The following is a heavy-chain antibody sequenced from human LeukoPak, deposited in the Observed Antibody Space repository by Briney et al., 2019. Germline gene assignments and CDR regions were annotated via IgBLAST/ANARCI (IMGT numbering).Heavy chain of an antibody. CDR2: IKPDGGEK. V-gene: IGHV3-7*01. D-gene: IGHD2-21*01. Sequence: GGSLRLSCAASGFTFRNSWMSWVRQTPGKGLELVANIKPDGGEKHYVDSVKGRFTISRDNARNSLDPQMSSLTAEDTAVYYCARGVWSSRNAFDPWGQGTMVTVSS. CDR1: GFTFRNSW. J-gene: IGHJ3*01. CDR3: ARGVWSSRNAFDP.